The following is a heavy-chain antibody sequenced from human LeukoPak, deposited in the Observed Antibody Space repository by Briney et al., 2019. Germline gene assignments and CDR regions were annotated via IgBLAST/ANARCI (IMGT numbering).Heavy chain of an antibody. J-gene: IGHJ4*02. Sequence: GGSLRLSCAASGFIFSSYAMSWVRQAPGKGLEWVSAISGSGGSTYYADSAKGRFTISRDNSKNTLYLQMNSLRAEDTAVYYCAKDTFREQWLVFDYWGQGTLVTVSS. V-gene: IGHV3-23*01. CDR1: GFIFSSYA. D-gene: IGHD6-19*01. CDR2: ISGSGGST. CDR3: AKDTFREQWLVFDY.